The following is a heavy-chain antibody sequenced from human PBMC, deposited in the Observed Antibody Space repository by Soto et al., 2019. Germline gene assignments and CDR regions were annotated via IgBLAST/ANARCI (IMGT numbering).Heavy chain of an antibody. D-gene: IGHD6-19*01. CDR3: ASPFDTSGWYDH. CDR1: GYSFTTYW. V-gene: IGHV5-51*01. CDR2: IYPGDSDT. J-gene: IGHJ5*02. Sequence: PGESLKISCKGSGYSFTTYWIAWVRQMPGKGLECMGIIYPGDSDTRYSPSFQGQVTISADKSINTAYLQWSSLKASDSAIYYCASPFDTSGWYDHWGQGTLVTVSS.